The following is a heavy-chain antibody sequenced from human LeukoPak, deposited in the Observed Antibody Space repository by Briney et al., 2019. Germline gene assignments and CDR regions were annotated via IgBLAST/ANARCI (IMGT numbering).Heavy chain of an antibody. V-gene: IGHV4-59*01. J-gene: IGHJ4*02. Sequence: PSETLSLTCTVSGGSISSYYWSWIRQPPGKGLEWIGYIYYSGSTNYNPSLKSRVTISVDTSKNQFSLKLSSVTAADTAVYYCAREVPDDTAMAPVDYWGQGTLVTVSS. CDR3: AREVPDDTAMAPVDY. CDR1: GGSISSYY. CDR2: IYYSGST. D-gene: IGHD5-18*01.